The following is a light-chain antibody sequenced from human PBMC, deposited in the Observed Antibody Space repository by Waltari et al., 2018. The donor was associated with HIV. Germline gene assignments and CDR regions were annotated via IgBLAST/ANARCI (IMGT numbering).Light chain of an antibody. J-gene: IGKJ5*01. Sequence: IVLTQSPATLSLSPGERATLSCRASQSVSYYLAWYQQKPGQAPRLLIYGASSRATGIPARLSGSGSGTDFTLTISSLEPGDFAVYYCQQRSNWPITFGQGTRLEIK. CDR2: GAS. V-gene: IGKV3-11*01. CDR1: QSVSYY. CDR3: QQRSNWPIT.